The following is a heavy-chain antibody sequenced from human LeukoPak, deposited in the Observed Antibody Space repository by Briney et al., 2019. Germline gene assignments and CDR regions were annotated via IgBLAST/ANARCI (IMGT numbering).Heavy chain of an antibody. CDR2: ISAYNGNT. D-gene: IGHD3-9*01. Sequence: GASVKVSCKASGYTFTSYGISWVRQAPGQGLEWMGWISAYNGNTNYAQKLQGRVTMTTDTSTSTAYMELRSLRSDDTAVYYCARGWSSRYFDWLLLGNWFDPWGQGTLVTVSS. J-gene: IGHJ5*02. CDR3: ARGWSSRYFDWLLLGNWFDP. V-gene: IGHV1-18*01. CDR1: GYTFTSYG.